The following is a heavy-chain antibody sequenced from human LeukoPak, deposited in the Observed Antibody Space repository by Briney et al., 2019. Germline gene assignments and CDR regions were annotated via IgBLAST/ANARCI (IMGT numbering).Heavy chain of an antibody. J-gene: IGHJ4*02. Sequence: PGGSLRLSCAASGFTVSSNYMSWVRQAPGKGLEWVSVIYSGGSTYYADSVKGRFTISRDNSKNTLYLQMNSLRAEDTAVYYCAIRSRRGYSGYGLFDYWGQGTLVTVSS. CDR3: AIRSRRGYSGYGLFDY. CDR1: GFTVSSNY. CDR2: IYSGGST. V-gene: IGHV3-53*01. D-gene: IGHD5-12*01.